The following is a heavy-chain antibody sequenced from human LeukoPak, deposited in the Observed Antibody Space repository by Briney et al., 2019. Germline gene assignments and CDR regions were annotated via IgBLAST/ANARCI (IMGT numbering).Heavy chain of an antibody. V-gene: IGHV3-11*04. J-gene: IGHJ4*02. Sequence: GGSLRLSCAASGFTFSDYYMSWIRQAPGKGLEWVSYISSSGSTIYYADSVKGRFTISRDNAKNSLYLQMNSLRAEDTAVYYCARVNQPYGEKTYYFDYWGQGTLVTVSS. CDR2: ISSSGSTI. D-gene: IGHD2-2*01. CDR3: ARVNQPYGEKTYYFDY. CDR1: GFTFSDYY.